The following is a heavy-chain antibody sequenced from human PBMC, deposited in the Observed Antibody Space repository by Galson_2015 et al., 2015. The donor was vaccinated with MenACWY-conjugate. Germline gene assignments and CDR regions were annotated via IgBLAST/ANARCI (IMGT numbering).Heavy chain of an antibody. V-gene: IGHV3-23*01. CDR2: VSGSGDNT. CDR1: GFTFSDYA. CDR3: ARDRRGWNSLR. D-gene: IGHD1-7*01. Sequence: SLRLSCAAYGFTFSDYAMSWVRQDPGKGLEWVSAVSGSGDNTYYADSVKGRFTISRDNSKNTLDLQMNRQRVEDTAVYYCARDRRGWNSLRWGQGTTVTVSS. J-gene: IGHJ6*02.